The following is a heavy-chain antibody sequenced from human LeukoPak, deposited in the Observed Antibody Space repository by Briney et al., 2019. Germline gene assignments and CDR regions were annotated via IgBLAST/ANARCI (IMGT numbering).Heavy chain of an antibody. J-gene: IGHJ4*02. CDR3: ARDGRRGTIFGVVIMSPLDY. Sequence: PGGSLRLSCAASGFTFSSYGMSWVRQAPGKGLEWVSSISSSSSYIYYADSVKGRFTISRDNAKNSLYLQMNSLRAEDTAVYYCARDGRRGTIFGVVIMSPLDYWGQGTLVTVSS. CDR2: ISSSSSYI. CDR1: GFTFSSYG. D-gene: IGHD3-3*01. V-gene: IGHV3-21*01.